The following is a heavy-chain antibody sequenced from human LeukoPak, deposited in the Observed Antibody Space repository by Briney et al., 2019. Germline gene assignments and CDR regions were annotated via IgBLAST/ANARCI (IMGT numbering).Heavy chain of an antibody. D-gene: IGHD2-2*01. Sequence: ASVKVSCKASGYTFTSYDINWVRQATGQGLEWMGWMNPNSGNTGYAQKFQGRVTMTRNTSISTAYMELSSLRSEDTAVYYCARTRAYQLRTDYWGQGTLDTVSS. CDR3: ARTRAYQLRTDY. J-gene: IGHJ4*02. V-gene: IGHV1-8*01. CDR1: GYTFTSYD. CDR2: MNPNSGNT.